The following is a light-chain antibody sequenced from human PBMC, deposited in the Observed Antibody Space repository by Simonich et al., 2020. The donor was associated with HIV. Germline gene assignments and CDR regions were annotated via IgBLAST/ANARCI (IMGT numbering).Light chain of an antibody. CDR1: QSIIRG. CDR2: KAS. CDR3: QQYNNWPSPFT. V-gene: IGKV1-5*03. Sequence: DIQMTQSPSTLSASVGDRVTITFRASQSIIRGWAWYQQKPGKAPKLLVYKASSLESGVPSRFSGSWSGSQFTLNISSMQSGDFAVYYCQQYNNWPSPFTFGPGTKVDIK. J-gene: IGKJ3*01.